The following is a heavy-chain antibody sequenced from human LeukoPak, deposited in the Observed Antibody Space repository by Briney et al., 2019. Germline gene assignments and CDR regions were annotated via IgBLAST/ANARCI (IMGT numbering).Heavy chain of an antibody. V-gene: IGHV4-59*01. CDR2: IYYSGST. CDR3: ARNAGIDYGDYVVDI. Sequence: SETLSLTCTVSGGSISSYYWSWIRQPPGKGLEWIGYIYYSGSTNYNPSLKSRVTISVDTSKNQFSLKLSSVTAADTAVYYCARNAGIDYGDYVVDIWGQETMVTVSS. D-gene: IGHD4-17*01. J-gene: IGHJ3*02. CDR1: GGSISSYY.